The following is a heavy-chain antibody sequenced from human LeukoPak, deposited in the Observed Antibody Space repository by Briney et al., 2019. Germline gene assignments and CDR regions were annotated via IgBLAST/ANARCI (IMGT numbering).Heavy chain of an antibody. V-gene: IGHV4-59*08. J-gene: IGHJ5*02. CDR1: GGSISSYY. CDR3: ARRLASFQYNWFDP. Sequence: SETLSLTCTVSGGSISSYYWSWIRQPPGKGLGWIGYIYYSGSTNYNPSLKSRVTISVDTSKNQFYLKLSSVTAADTAVYYCARRLASFQYNWFDPWGQGTLVTVSS. CDR2: IYYSGST. D-gene: IGHD3-10*01.